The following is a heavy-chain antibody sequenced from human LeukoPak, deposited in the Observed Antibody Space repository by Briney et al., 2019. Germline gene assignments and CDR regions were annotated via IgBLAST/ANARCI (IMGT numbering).Heavy chain of an antibody. V-gene: IGHV3-74*01. CDR3: ATKQWLAPPPDS. Sequence: PGGSLRLSCAASGFTFSKYWMLWVRQAPGKGLESVSRINTDGTVTTYADSVKGRFIVSRNNADNTMFLQINSVRDEDTAVYYCATKQWLAPPPDSWGQGTPVTVSS. CDR1: GFTFSKYW. J-gene: IGHJ4*02. D-gene: IGHD6-19*01. CDR2: INTDGTVT.